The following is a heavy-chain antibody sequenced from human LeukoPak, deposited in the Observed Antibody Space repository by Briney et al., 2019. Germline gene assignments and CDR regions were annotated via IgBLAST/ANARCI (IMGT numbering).Heavy chain of an antibody. D-gene: IGHD2-15*01. Sequence: SETLSLTCAVYGGSFSGYHWSWIRQPPGKGLEWIGEINHSGSTNYNPSLKSRVTISVDTSKNQFSLKLSSVTAADTAVYYCARGKVVVAATLKWFDPWGQGTLVTVSS. J-gene: IGHJ5*02. CDR1: GGSFSGYH. CDR2: INHSGST. V-gene: IGHV4-34*01. CDR3: ARGKVVVAATLKWFDP.